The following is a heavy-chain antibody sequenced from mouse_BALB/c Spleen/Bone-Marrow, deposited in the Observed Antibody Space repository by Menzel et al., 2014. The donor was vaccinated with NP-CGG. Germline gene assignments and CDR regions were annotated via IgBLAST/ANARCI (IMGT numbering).Heavy chain of an antibody. CDR3: PRDPVSAGNSLFVY. D-gene: IGHD6-2*01. CDR1: GFSLTNYG. CDR2: IWAGGST. Sequence: VQLQQSGPGLVAPSQSLSITCTVSGFSLTNYGIHWVRQPPGKGLEWLGVIWAGGSTNYNSALMSRLSISKDNSKRQVFLKINSLQPSDTAIYYWPRDPVSAGNSLFVYWGQGTLVTVPA. V-gene: IGHV2-9*02. J-gene: IGHJ3*01.